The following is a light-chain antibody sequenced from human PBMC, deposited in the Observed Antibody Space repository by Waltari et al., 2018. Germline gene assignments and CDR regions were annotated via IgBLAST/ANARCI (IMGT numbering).Light chain of an antibody. CDR2: KAS. J-gene: IGKJ1*01. Sequence: DIQMTQSPSTLSASVGDRVTITCRASQTIGNYLAWYQQKPGRAPKLLMYKASSLEGGVPSRCTGSGSGTEFTLTISSLQPDDFETYYCKQFESYPWTFGEGTKVEIK. V-gene: IGKV1-5*03. CDR3: KQFESYPWT. CDR1: QTIGNY.